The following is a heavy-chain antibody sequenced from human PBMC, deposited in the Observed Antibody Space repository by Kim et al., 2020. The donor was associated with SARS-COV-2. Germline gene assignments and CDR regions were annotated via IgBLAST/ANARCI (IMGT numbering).Heavy chain of an antibody. Sequence: GGSLRLSCEASGFTFSNYVMSWVRQAPGKGLEWVSGMSGSGYNTYYADSVKGRFTISRDNSKNTLYLQMNSLRAEDTAIYYCEKVDHDILTGYYTGMDVWGQGTAVPVSS. V-gene: IGHV3-23*01. J-gene: IGHJ6*01. CDR1: GFTFSNYV. CDR2: MSGSGYNT. CDR3: EKVDHDILTGYYTGMDV. D-gene: IGHD3-9*01.